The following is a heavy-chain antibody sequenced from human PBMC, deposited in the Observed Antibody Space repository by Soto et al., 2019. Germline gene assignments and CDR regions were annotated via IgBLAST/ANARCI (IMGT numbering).Heavy chain of an antibody. CDR1: GFTFDDYT. J-gene: IGHJ4*02. V-gene: IGHV3-43*01. CDR3: AKDSYRRGYSYGPVGY. CDR2: ISWDGGST. Sequence: GGSLRLSCAASGFTFDDYTMHWVRQAPGKGLEWVSLISWDGGSTYYADSVKGRFTISRDNSKNSLYLQMNSLRTEDTALYYCAKDSYRRGYSYGPVGYWGQGTLVTVSS. D-gene: IGHD5-18*01.